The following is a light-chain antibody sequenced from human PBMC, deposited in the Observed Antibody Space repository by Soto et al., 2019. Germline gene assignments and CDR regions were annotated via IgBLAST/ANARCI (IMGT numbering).Light chain of an antibody. Sequence: EIVLTQSPATLSLSPGERATLSCRASQSVRSNLAWYQQKPGQAPSLLIYGASTRSTGTPARFSGSGSGTEFTLTISSLQSEDFAVYYCQQYIRWPLTFGGGTKVDIK. CDR1: QSVRSN. J-gene: IGKJ4*01. CDR3: QQYIRWPLT. CDR2: GAS. V-gene: IGKV3-15*01.